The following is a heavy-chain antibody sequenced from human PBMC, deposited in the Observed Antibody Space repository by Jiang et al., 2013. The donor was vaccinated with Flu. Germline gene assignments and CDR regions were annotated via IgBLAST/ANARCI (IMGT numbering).Heavy chain of an antibody. V-gene: IGHV4-34*01. Sequence: LKSRVTISVDTSKNQFSLKLSSVTAADTAVYYCARGLDAAAPYWYFDLWGRGTLVTVSS. J-gene: IGHJ2*01. CDR3: ARGLDAAAPYWYFDL.